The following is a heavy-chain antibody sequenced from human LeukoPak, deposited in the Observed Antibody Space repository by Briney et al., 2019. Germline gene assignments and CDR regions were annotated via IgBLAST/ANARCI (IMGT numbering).Heavy chain of an antibody. Sequence: GGSLRLSCAASGFTFSTYAMNWVRKAPGKGLEWVSALSGSGGSTYYADSVKGRFTISRDNSKNTLYLQMNSLRAEDTAVYYCAKGTYIAAPSPGSGWGQGTLVTVSS. CDR3: AKGTYIAAPSPGSG. CDR2: LSGSGGST. J-gene: IGHJ4*02. V-gene: IGHV3-23*01. CDR1: GFTFSTYA. D-gene: IGHD6-25*01.